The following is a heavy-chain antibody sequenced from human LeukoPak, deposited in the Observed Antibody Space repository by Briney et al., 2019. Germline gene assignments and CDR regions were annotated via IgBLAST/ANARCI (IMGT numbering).Heavy chain of an antibody. CDR3: AKDLDY. CDR1: GFTFSSYA. V-gene: IGHV3-64*01. CDR2: ISSHGGST. Sequence: GGSLRLSCAASGFTFSSYAMHWVRRAPGKGLEYVSGISSHGGSTYYANSVKGRFTISRDNSKNMLYLQMNSLRAEDTAIYYCAKDLDYWGQGTLVTVSS. J-gene: IGHJ4*02.